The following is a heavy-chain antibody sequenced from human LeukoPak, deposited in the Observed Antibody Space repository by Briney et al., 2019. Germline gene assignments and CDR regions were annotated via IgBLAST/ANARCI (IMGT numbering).Heavy chain of an antibody. Sequence: ASVKVSCKASGYTFTGYYMHWVRQAPGQGLQCMGWIDPTNGDTRYSQKFQGRVTMTRDTSITTVYMELSSLRSDDTAMYYCARGRRARGYSYGENPLGTYYYYMDVWGKGATVTVSS. J-gene: IGHJ6*03. CDR2: IDPTNGDT. CDR3: ARGRRARGYSYGENPLGTYYYYMDV. CDR1: GYTFTGYY. D-gene: IGHD5-18*01. V-gene: IGHV1-2*02.